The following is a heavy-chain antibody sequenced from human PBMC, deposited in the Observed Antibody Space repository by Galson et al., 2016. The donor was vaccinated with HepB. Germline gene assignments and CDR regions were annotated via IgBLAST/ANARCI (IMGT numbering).Heavy chain of an antibody. Sequence: ETLSLTCAVSGGSISSSNGWSWVRQPPGKGLEWIGEVFHSGSSNYNPSLKSRVTLSVDKSKNHFSLNLNSVTAADTAIYYCARAATPYGSGSYYSPWGQGTLVTVSS. CDR1: GGSISSSNG. D-gene: IGHD3-10*01. CDR3: ARAATPYGSGSYYSP. CDR2: VFHSGSS. J-gene: IGHJ5*02. V-gene: IGHV4-4*02.